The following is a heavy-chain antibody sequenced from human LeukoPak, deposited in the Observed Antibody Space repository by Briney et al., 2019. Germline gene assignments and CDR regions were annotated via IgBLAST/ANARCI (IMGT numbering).Heavy chain of an antibody. V-gene: IGHV3-21*01. D-gene: IGHD2/OR15-2a*01. CDR1: GFTFSSYS. CDR2: ISSSSSYI. CDR3: AREGLVLSHSFDY. Sequence: PGGSLRLSCAASGFTFSSYSMNWARQAPGKGLEWVSFISSSSSYIYYADSVKGRFTTSRDNAKNSLYLQMSSLRAEDTAVYYCAREGLVLSHSFDYWGQGTLVTVSS. J-gene: IGHJ4*02.